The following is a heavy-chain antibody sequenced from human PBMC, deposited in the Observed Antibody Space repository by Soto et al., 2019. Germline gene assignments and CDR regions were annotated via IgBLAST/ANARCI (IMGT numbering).Heavy chain of an antibody. CDR2: ISASGGST. V-gene: IGHV3-23*01. CDR3: AKSGPKGYYFEY. J-gene: IGHJ4*02. Sequence: GGSLRLSCAASGFTFSSYAMNWVRQFPGKGLEWVSSISASGGSTYYADSVKGRFTVSRHNSKNKVYVQMNSLRAEDTAVYYCAKSGPKGYYFEYWGQGTVVTVSS. CDR1: GFTFSSYA. D-gene: IGHD3-3*01.